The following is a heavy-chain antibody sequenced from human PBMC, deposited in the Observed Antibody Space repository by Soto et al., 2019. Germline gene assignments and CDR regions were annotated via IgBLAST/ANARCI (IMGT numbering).Heavy chain of an antibody. J-gene: IGHJ5*02. D-gene: IGHD3-3*01. V-gene: IGHV4-59*01. CDR3: ARVNYDFWSGYENWFDP. CDR1: GGSISTYY. Sequence: SETLSLTCTLSGGSISTYYWSWIRQPPGKGLEWIGYIYYSGSTNYNPSLKSRVTISVDTSKNQFSLKLSSVTAADTAVYYCARVNYDFWSGYENWFDPWGQGTLVTVSS. CDR2: IYYSGST.